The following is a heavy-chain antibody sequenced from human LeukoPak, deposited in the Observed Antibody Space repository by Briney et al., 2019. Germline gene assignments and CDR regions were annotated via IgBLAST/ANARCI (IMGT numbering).Heavy chain of an antibody. CDR1: GYSISSGYY. D-gene: IGHD3-10*01. V-gene: IGHV4-38-2*02. J-gene: IGHJ4*02. CDR3: ARDALVRGLYYFDY. Sequence: PSETLSLTCAVSGYSISSGYYWGWIRQPPGQGLEWIGSIYHSGSTYYNPSLKSRVTISVDTFKNQFSLKLSSVTAADTAVYYCARDALVRGLYYFDYWGQGTLVTVSS. CDR2: IYHSGST.